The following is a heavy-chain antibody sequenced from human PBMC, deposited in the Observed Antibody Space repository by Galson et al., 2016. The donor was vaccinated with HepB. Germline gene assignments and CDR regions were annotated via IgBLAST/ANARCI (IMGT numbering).Heavy chain of an antibody. D-gene: IGHD3-16*01. CDR2: ITRRGDAT. V-gene: IGHV3-23*01. Sequence: SLRLACAASGFSFSNFGMSWVRQAPGRGLEWVSGITRRGDATHYADIVKGRFTISRDNSKNTLYLYMNNLTAGDTAIYYCGKHGGFDYWGQGALVTVSS. CDR1: GFSFSNFG. CDR3: GKHGGFDY. J-gene: IGHJ4*02.